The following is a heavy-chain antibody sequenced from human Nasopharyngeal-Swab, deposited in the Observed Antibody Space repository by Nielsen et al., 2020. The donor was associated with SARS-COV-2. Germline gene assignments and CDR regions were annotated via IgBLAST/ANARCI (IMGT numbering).Heavy chain of an antibody. CDR1: GFTFSSYS. CDR2: ISSSSSYI. Sequence: GSLRLSCAASGFTFSSYSMNWVRQPPGKGLEWVSSISSSSSYIYYADSVKGRFTVSRDNAKNSLYLQMNSLRAEDTAVYYCARGYDFWSGYYRHYYGMDVWGQGTTVTVSS. J-gene: IGHJ6*02. D-gene: IGHD3-3*01. CDR3: ARGYDFWSGYYRHYYGMDV. V-gene: IGHV3-21*01.